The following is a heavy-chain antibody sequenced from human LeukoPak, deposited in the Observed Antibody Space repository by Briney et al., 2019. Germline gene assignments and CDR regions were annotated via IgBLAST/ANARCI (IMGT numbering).Heavy chain of an antibody. CDR3: ARPYYYDSSGYYYFDY. V-gene: IGHV1-2*02. CDR1: GYTFTSYG. CDR2: INPNSGGT. J-gene: IGHJ4*02. Sequence: ASVKVSCKASGYTFTSYGISWVRQAPGQGLEWMGWINPNSGGTNYAQKFQGRVTMTRDTSISTAYMELSRLRSDDTAVYYCARPYYYDSSGYYYFDYWGQGTLVTVSS. D-gene: IGHD3-22*01.